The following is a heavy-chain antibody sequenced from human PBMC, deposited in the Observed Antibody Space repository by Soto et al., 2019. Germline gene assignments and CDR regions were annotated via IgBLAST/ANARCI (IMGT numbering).Heavy chain of an antibody. D-gene: IGHD3-3*01. J-gene: IGHJ6*02. Sequence: SETLSLTCAFYGGSFSDYYWTWIRQPPGKGLEWIGEIHHSGNTNYNPSLKSRVIISIDVSKNQFSLTLSSVTAADTAVYYCARYSALRFLGYYYGLDVWGQGTTVTVSS. V-gene: IGHV4-34*01. CDR3: ARYSALRFLGYYYGLDV. CDR1: GGSFSDYY. CDR2: IHHSGNT.